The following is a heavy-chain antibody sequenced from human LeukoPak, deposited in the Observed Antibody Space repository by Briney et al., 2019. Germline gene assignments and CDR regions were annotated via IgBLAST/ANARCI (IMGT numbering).Heavy chain of an antibody. Sequence: GGSLRLSCAASGFTFSSYTMSWVRQAPGKGLEWVSAISGSGGSTYYADSVKGRFTISRDNSKNTLYLQMNSLRAEDTAVYYCARDRPRGEQQLVDWGQGTLVTVSS. J-gene: IGHJ4*02. CDR1: GFTFSSYT. V-gene: IGHV3-23*01. D-gene: IGHD6-13*01. CDR2: ISGSGGST. CDR3: ARDRPRGEQQLVD.